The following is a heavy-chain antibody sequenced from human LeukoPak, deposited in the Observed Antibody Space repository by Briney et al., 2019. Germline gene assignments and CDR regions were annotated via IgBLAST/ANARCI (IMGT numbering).Heavy chain of an antibody. Sequence: GGSLTHSRVPSAWTVFLEQMLLARQAPGKGLEWVSILYSGDTTSYADSVMGRITISKYNSKNTLNLQMKTLRAEETAVYYCAWGSNRGPHIDQDGPDYWGQGTLVTVSS. CDR3: AWGSNRGPHIDQDGPDY. V-gene: IGHV3-66*01. CDR1: AWTVFLEQ. D-gene: IGHD3-16*02. CDR2: LYSGDTT. J-gene: IGHJ4*02.